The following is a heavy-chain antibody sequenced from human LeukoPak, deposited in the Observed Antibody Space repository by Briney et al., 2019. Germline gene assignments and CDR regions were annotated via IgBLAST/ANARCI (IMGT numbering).Heavy chain of an antibody. Sequence: SETLSLTCTVSGGSISSYNWSWIRQPAGKGLEWIGRIYTSGSTNYNPSLKSRVTMSVDTSKNQFSLKLSSVTAADTAVYYCARGSVGSSSWYFDYWGQGTLVTVSS. CDR1: GGSISSYN. V-gene: IGHV4-4*07. D-gene: IGHD6-13*01. CDR2: IYTSGST. CDR3: ARGSVGSSSWYFDY. J-gene: IGHJ4*02.